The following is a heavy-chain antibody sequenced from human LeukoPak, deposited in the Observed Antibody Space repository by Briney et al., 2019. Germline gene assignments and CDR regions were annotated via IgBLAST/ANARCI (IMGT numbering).Heavy chain of an antibody. CDR2: IYYSGST. Sequence: SETLSLTCTVSGGSISSSSYYWGWIRQPPGTGLEWIGSIYYSGSTYYNPSLKSRVTISVDTSKNQLSLKLSSVTAADTAVYYCAREDYDILTGTYDYWGQGTLVTVSS. CDR1: GGSISSSSYY. V-gene: IGHV4-39*02. D-gene: IGHD3-9*01. J-gene: IGHJ4*02. CDR3: AREDYDILTGTYDY.